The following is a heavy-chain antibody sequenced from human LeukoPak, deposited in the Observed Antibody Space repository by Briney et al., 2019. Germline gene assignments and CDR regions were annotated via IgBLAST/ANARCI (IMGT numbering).Heavy chain of an antibody. V-gene: IGHV4-59*08. Sequence: PSETLSPTCTVPGGSISSYYWSWIRQPPGKGLEWIAYIYNSEYTNYNPSLKSRASISVDTSKSLCSLRLSSVTAADTAVYYCARHAIYSGGYSYWFDPWGLGTLVTVSS. D-gene: IGHD1-26*01. CDR3: ARHAIYSGGYSYWFDP. CDR1: GGSISSYY. J-gene: IGHJ5*02. CDR2: IYNSEYT.